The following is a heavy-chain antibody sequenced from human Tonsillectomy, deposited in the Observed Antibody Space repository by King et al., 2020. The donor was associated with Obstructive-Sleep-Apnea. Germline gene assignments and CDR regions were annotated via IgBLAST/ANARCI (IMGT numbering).Heavy chain of an antibody. CDR3: ARAEVTYGSGSYYPTRFDY. CDR2: INAGNGDT. CDR1: GYTFTSYA. D-gene: IGHD3-10*01. Sequence: QLVQSGAEVKKPGASVKVSCKASGYTFTSYAMHWVRQAPGQRLEWMGWINAGNGDTEYSQKFQGRVTITRDTSASTAYMELSSLRSEDTAVYYCARAEVTYGSGSYYPTRFDYWGQGTLVTVSS. V-gene: IGHV1-3*01. J-gene: IGHJ4*02.